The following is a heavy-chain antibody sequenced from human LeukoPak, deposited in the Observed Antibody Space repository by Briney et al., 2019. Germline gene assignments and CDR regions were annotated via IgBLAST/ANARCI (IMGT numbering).Heavy chain of an antibody. Sequence: GGSLRLSCAASGFTFSSYGMHWARQAPGKGLEWVAFIRYDGSNKYYADSVKGRFTISRDNSKNTLYLQMNSLRAEDTAVYYCAKDLLTEDYYFDYWGQGTLVTVSS. CDR3: AKDLLTEDYYFDY. J-gene: IGHJ4*02. D-gene: IGHD2-15*01. CDR1: GFTFSSYG. CDR2: IRYDGSNK. V-gene: IGHV3-30*02.